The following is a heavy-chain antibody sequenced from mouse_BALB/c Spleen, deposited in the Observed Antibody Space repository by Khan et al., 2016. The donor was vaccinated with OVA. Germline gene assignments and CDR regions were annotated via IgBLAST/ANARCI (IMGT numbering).Heavy chain of an antibody. J-gene: IGHJ4*01. D-gene: IGHD1-1*01. CDR2: ISLGSGTP. V-gene: IGHV1S41*01. Sequence: DLVKPGASVKLSCKASGYTFTSYWINWIKQRPGQGLEWIGRISLGSGTPYYNEMLTGKATLTVDIYSNTATIQLSGRSLGDSDVLYCARVNYYGSSHYAMDYWGQGTSVTVSA. CDR1: GYTFTSYW. CDR3: ARVNYYGSSHYAMDY.